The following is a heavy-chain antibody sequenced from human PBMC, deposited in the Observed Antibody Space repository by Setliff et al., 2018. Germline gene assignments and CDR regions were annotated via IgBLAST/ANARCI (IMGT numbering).Heavy chain of an antibody. CDR3: AGDEGYYDRSGYYRPLGY. J-gene: IGHJ4*02. CDR2: INPSGGST. D-gene: IGHD3-22*01. V-gene: IGHV1-46*01. CDR1: GYTLTSYY. Sequence: ASVKVSCKASGYTLTSYYMHWVRQAPGPGLEWMGIINPSGGSTSHAQKFQGRVTMTRDTSTSTVYLELSSLRSEDTAVYHCAGDEGYYDRSGYYRPLGYWGQGTLVTVSS.